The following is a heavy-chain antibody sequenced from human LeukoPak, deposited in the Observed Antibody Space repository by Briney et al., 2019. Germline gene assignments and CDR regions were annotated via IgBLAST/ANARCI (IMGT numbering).Heavy chain of an antibody. CDR3: ARGYDPFPFDY. Sequence: NSGGSLRLSCAASGFTFSDYYMSWIRQAPGKGLEWVSYISSSGSTIYYADSVKGRFTISRDNAKNSLYLQMDSLRAEDTAVYYCARGYDPFPFDYWGQGTLVTVSS. V-gene: IGHV3-11*01. J-gene: IGHJ4*02. D-gene: IGHD5-12*01. CDR2: ISSSGSTI. CDR1: GFTFSDYY.